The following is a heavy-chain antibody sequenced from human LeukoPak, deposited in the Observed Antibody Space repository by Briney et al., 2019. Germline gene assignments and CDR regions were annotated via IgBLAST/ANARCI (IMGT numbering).Heavy chain of an antibody. Sequence: ASVKVSCKASGGTFSSYAISWVRQAPGQGLEWMGGIIPIFGTANYAQKFQGRVTITADKSTSTAYMELSSLRSEDTAVYYCAIRLARDYDFWSGYFAYWGQGTLVTVSS. CDR3: AIRLARDYDFWSGYFAY. CDR2: IIPIFGTA. CDR1: GGTFSSYA. J-gene: IGHJ4*02. D-gene: IGHD3-3*01. V-gene: IGHV1-69*06.